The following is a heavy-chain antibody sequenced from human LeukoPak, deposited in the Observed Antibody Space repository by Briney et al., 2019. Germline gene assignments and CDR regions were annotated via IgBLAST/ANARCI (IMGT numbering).Heavy chain of an antibody. CDR1: GGSISSYC. CDR2: IYYSGST. J-gene: IGHJ6*02. Sequence: SETLSLTCTVSGGSISSYCWSWIRQPPGKGLEWIGYIYYSGSTNYNPSLKSRVTISVDTSKNQFSPKLSSVTAADTAVYYCARGPWYYYYYYGMDVWGQGTTVTVSS. CDR3: ARGPWYYYYYYGMDV. V-gene: IGHV4-59*12. D-gene: IGHD2-8*01.